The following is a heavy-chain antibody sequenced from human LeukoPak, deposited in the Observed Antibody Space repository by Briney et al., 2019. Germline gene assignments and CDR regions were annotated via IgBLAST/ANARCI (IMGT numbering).Heavy chain of an antibody. J-gene: IGHJ5*02. CDR2: IYYSGST. CDR3: ARAARIAAVLAPFDP. CDR1: GGSISSYY. V-gene: IGHV4-59*01. Sequence: SETLSLTCTVSGGSISSYYWSWIRQPPGKGLEWIGYIYYSGSTNYNPSLKSRVTISVDTSKNQLSLKLSSVTAADTAVYYCARAARIAAVLAPFDPWGQGTLVTVSS. D-gene: IGHD6-13*01.